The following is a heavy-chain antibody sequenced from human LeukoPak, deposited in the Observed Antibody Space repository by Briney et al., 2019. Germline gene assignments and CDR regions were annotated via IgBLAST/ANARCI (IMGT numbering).Heavy chain of an antibody. D-gene: IGHD1-26*01. Sequence: GGSLRLSCAASGFTFSSYGMHWVRQAPGKGLEWVAAITYDGSNKYYADSVNGRCTISRDNSKNPPYLQINSLRTEDTAVYYFAYDQGTGGSYYLDYWGKGTLVTVSS. J-gene: IGHJ4*02. CDR1: GFTFSSYG. V-gene: IGHV3-30*18. CDR3: AYDQGTGGSYYLDY. CDR2: ITYDGSNK.